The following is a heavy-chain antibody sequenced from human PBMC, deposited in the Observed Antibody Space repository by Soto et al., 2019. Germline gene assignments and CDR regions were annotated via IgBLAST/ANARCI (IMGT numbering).Heavy chain of an antibody. CDR2: INPNSGGT. V-gene: IGHV1-2*02. CDR3: ATIPAALYYYYGMDV. CDR1: GYTFTGDY. Sequence: ASVKVSCKASGYTFTGDYMHWVRQAPGQGLEWMGWINPNSGGTNYAQKFQGRVTMTRDTSISTAYMELSRLRSDDTAVYYCATIPAALYYYYGMDVWGQGSTVTVSS. J-gene: IGHJ6*02. D-gene: IGHD2-2*01.